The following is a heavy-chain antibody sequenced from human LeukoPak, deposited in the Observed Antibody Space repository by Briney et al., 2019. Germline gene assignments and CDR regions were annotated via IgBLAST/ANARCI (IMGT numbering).Heavy chain of an antibody. J-gene: IGHJ4*02. D-gene: IGHD1-26*01. CDR2: ISSSSSYI. V-gene: IGHV3-21*01. Sequence: GGSLRLSCAASGFTFSSYSMNWVRQAPGKGLEWVSSISSSSSYIYYADSVKGRFTISRDNAKNSLYLQMNSLRAEDTAMYYCAIVGATAPFDYWGQGTLVTVSS. CDR1: GFTFSSYS. CDR3: AIVGATAPFDY.